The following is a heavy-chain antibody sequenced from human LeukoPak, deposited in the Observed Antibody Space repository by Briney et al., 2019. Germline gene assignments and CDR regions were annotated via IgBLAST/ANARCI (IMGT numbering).Heavy chain of an antibody. CDR3: ASSSYDSSGYSRY. Sequence: PGGSLRLSCAASGFTVSSNYMSGVRQAPGKGLEWVSVIYSGGSTYYADSVKGRFTISRDNSKNTLYLQMNSLRAEDTAVYYCASSSYDSSGYSRYWGQGTLVTVSS. J-gene: IGHJ4*02. CDR2: IYSGGST. D-gene: IGHD3-22*01. V-gene: IGHV3-66*01. CDR1: GFTVSSNY.